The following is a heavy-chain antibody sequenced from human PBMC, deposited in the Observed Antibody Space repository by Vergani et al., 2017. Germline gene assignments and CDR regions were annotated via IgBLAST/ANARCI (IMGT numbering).Heavy chain of an antibody. CDR2: IYWNDDK. J-gene: IGHJ4*02. D-gene: IGHD6-13*01. V-gene: IGHV2-5*01. CDR1: GFSLSTSGVG. CDR3: ARSSWSEYYFDY. Sequence: QITLQESGPTLVKPTQTLTLTCTFSGFSLSTSGVGVGWIRQPPGKALEWLALIYWNDDKRYSPSLKSRLTITKDTSKNQVVLTMTNMDPVDTATYYCARSSWSEYYFDYWGQGTLVTVSS.